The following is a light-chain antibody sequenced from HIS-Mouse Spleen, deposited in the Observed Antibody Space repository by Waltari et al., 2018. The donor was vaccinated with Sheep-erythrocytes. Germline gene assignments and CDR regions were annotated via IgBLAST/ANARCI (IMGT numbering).Light chain of an antibody. CDR1: ALPKKY. CDR2: EDS. J-gene: IGLJ3*02. V-gene: IGLV3-10*01. CDR3: YSTDSSGNHWV. Sequence: SYELTQPPSVSVSPGQTARITCSGDALPKKYPYWYQQKSRQAPVLVIYEDSKRPSGIPERFSGSTSGTMATLTISGAQVEDEADYYCYSTDSSGNHWVFGGGTKLTVL.